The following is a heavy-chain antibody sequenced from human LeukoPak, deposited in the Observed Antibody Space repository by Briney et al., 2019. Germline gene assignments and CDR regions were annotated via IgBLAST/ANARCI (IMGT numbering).Heavy chain of an antibody. Sequence: GGSLRLSCAASGFTFDDYAMHWVRQAPGKGLEWVSSISSSSYIYYADSVKGRFTISRDNAKNSLYLQMNSLRAEDTAVYYCARGLGMVRGDRDYWGQGTLVTVSS. D-gene: IGHD3-10*01. CDR1: GFTFDDYA. V-gene: IGHV3-69-1*01. CDR2: ISSSSYI. CDR3: ARGLGMVRGDRDY. J-gene: IGHJ4*02.